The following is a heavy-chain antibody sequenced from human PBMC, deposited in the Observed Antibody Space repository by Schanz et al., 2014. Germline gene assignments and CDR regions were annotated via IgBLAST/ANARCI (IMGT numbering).Heavy chain of an antibody. Sequence: QVQLQESGPGLLKPSGTLSLPCAVSGASIRSNNWWTWVRQSPGKGLDWIGEIFHTGSTKYNPSLKSRVTVSVDKPKTQFTLKLNSVTAADTAVYYCATVSYDFWSGKDYYSFHMDVWGKGTTVTVSS. V-gene: IGHV4-4*02. CDR1: GASIRSNNW. D-gene: IGHD3-3*01. J-gene: IGHJ6*03. CDR2: IFHTGST. CDR3: ATVSYDFWSGKDYYSFHMDV.